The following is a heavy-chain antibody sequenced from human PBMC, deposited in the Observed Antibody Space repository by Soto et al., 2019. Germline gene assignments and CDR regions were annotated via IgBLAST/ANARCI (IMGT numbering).Heavy chain of an antibody. V-gene: IGHV3-33*01. J-gene: IGHJ4*02. CDR3: XRDGIGGTVFRGFCDY. CDR2: IWYDGSNK. D-gene: IGHD1-7*01. CDR1: GSIFSGYG. Sequence: QKYLVESGGGVVQPGGSLRLSCVASGSIFSGYGMHWVRQAPGKGLEWVAVIWYDGSNKYYADSVKGRFTISRDNSKNMLXLQXXSXXAXDTXVYYXXRDGIGGTVFRGFCDYWGQGTLVTVSS.